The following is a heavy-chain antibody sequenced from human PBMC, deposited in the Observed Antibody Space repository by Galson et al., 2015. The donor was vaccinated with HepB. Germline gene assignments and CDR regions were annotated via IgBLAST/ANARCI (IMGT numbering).Heavy chain of an antibody. CDR2: ISAYNGNT. CDR1: GYTFTSYG. D-gene: IGHD2-15*01. Sequence: SVKVSCKASGYTFTSYGISWVRQAPGQGLEWMGWISAYNGNTNYAQKLQGRVTMTTDTSTSTAYMELRRLRSDDTAVYYCARDGAPPTPNWFDPWGQGTLVTVSS. V-gene: IGHV1-18*04. J-gene: IGHJ5*02. CDR3: ARDGAPPTPNWFDP.